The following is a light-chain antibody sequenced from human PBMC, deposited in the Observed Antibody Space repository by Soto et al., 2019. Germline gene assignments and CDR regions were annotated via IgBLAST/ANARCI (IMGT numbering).Light chain of an antibody. CDR1: QSVSNN. CDR3: QQYNYWPPIT. V-gene: IGKV3-15*01. Sequence: EIVLTQSPATLSLSPGERATLSCRASQSVSNNYLAWYQQKPGQAPRLLIYAASTRVTGIPARFSGSGSGTEFTLTISSLQSEDSAVYYCQQYNYWPPITFGQGTRLEI. J-gene: IGKJ5*01. CDR2: AAS.